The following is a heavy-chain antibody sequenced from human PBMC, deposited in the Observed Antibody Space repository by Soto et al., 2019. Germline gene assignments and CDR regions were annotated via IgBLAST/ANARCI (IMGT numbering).Heavy chain of an antibody. CDR2: VYYSGTT. D-gene: IGHD3-22*01. J-gene: IGHJ2*01. CDR3: ARMSYFYDKWYFDL. Sequence: QLQESGPGLVKPSQTLSRTCTVSGASINNNDYYWSWIRKTPGKGLEWIGYVYYSGTTEYITYLKSRIYMSIAKYQKQFTLKLNSVTAADTATYYCARMSYFYDKWYFDLWGRGTLVTVSS. V-gene: IGHV4-30-4*01. CDR1: GASINNNDYY.